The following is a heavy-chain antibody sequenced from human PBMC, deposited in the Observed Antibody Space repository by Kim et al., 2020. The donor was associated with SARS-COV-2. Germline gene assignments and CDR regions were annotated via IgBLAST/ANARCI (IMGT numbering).Heavy chain of an antibody. CDR2: ISSSSSYI. V-gene: IGHV3-21*01. D-gene: IGHD5-12*01. CDR3: ARGGLATIGGIDY. CDR1: GFTFSSYS. Sequence: GGSLRLSCAASGFTFSSYSMNWVRQAPGKGLEWVSSISSSSSYIYYADSVKGRFTISRDNAKNSLYLQMNSLRAEDTAVYYCARGGLATIGGIDYWGQGTLVTVSS. J-gene: IGHJ4*02.